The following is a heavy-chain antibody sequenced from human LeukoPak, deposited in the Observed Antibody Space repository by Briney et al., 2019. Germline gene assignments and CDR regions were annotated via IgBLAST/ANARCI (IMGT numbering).Heavy chain of an antibody. Sequence: ASVKVSCKASGYTFTSYGISWVRQAPGQGLEGMGWISAYNGNTNYAQKLQGRVTMTTDTSTSTAYMELRSLRSDDTAVYYCARDLWVVIPRQQLVVAELGYWGQGTLVTVSS. CDR2: ISAYNGNT. V-gene: IGHV1-18*01. CDR3: ARDLWVVIPRQQLVVAELGY. J-gene: IGHJ4*02. D-gene: IGHD6-13*01. CDR1: GYTFTSYG.